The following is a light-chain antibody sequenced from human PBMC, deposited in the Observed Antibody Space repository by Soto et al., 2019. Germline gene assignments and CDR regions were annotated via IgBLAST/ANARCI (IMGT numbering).Light chain of an antibody. CDR2: GAS. J-gene: IGKJ1*01. Sequence: EIVLTQSPGTLSLSPGERATLSCRASQSVSSSYLAWYQQKPGQAPRLLIYGASSRATGIPDRFSGSGSGTDFTLTISRLEPEDFAVYYCQHYAGIPRTFGQGTKVEIK. CDR1: QSVSSSY. V-gene: IGKV3-20*01. CDR3: QHYAGIPRT.